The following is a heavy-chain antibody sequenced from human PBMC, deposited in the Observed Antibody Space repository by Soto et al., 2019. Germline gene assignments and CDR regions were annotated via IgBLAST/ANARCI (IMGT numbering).Heavy chain of an antibody. CDR2: ISYDETNE. J-gene: IGHJ4*02. V-gene: IGHV3-30-3*01. D-gene: IGHD3-22*01. CDR1: GFTFSRYS. Sequence: GGSLRLSCAASGFTFSRYSVHWVRQAPGKGLEWVAAISYDETNESYADSVKGRFTISRDNSKNTMFLQMSSLRPEDTAVYFCSRAPFDSSGYLAYWGQGTLVTVSS. CDR3: SRAPFDSSGYLAY.